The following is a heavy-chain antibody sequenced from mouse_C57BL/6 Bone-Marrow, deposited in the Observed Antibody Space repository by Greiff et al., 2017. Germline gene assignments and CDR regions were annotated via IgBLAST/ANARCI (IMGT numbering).Heavy chain of an antibody. CDR3: GRNSDYDGNLYDYAMDY. CDR2: IWSGGST. D-gene: IGHD2-1*01. V-gene: IGHV2-2*01. CDR1: GFSLTSYG. J-gene: IGHJ4*01. Sequence: VQLQQSAPGLVQPSQSLSITCTVSGFSLTSYGVHWVRQSPGKGLAWLGVIWSGGSTDYNAAFISRLSISKDNSKSQVFFKRNSLQADDTSIYYSGRNSDYDGNLYDYAMDYWGQGTSDTVSS.